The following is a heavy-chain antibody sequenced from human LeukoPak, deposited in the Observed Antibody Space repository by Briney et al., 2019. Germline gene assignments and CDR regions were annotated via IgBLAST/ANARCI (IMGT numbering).Heavy chain of an antibody. CDR2: IYYSGIA. V-gene: IGHV4-59*01. J-gene: IGHJ4*02. CDR3: ARDMGNYYDSSGYYAIDYYFDY. D-gene: IGHD3-22*01. CDR1: GGPISNYY. Sequence: SETLSLTCTVSGGPISNYYWSWIRQPPGKGLEWIGHIYYSGIANYSPSLKSRVTISVDTSKNHFSLKLSSVTAADTAVYYCARDMGNYYDSSGYYAIDYYFDYWGQGTLVTVSS.